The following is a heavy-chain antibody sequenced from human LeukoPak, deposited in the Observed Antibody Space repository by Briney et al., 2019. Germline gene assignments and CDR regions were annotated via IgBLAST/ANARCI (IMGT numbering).Heavy chain of an antibody. V-gene: IGHV4-59*01. D-gene: IGHD6-13*01. CDR3: ARDYTPYSSSWASGYFDL. J-gene: IGHJ2*01. CDR1: GGSISSYY. Sequence: SETLSLTCTVSGGSISSYYWSWIRQPPGKGLEWIGYIYYSGSTNYNPSLKSRVTISVDTSKNQFSLKLSSVTAADTAVYYCARDYTPYSSSWASGYFDLWGRGTLVTVSS. CDR2: IYYSGST.